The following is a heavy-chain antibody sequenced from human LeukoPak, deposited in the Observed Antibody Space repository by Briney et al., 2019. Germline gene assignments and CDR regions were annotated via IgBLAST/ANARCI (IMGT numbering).Heavy chain of an antibody. CDR3: AKDTGQQLVLYYFDY. Sequence: GGSLRLSCAASGFTFSDYYMSWIRQAPGKGLEWVSYISSSGSTIYYADSVKGRFTISRDNAKNSLYLQMNSLRAEDTALYYCAKDTGQQLVLYYFDYWGQGTLVTVSS. J-gene: IGHJ4*02. V-gene: IGHV3-11*01. D-gene: IGHD6-13*01. CDR1: GFTFSDYY. CDR2: ISSSGSTI.